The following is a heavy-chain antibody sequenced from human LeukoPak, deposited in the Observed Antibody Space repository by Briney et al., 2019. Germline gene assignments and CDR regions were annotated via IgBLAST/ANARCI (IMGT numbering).Heavy chain of an antibody. CDR2: IYYSGST. D-gene: IGHD3-9*01. Sequence: SETLSLTCTVSGGSISSSSYYWGWIRQPPGKGLEWIGSIYYSGSTYYNPSLKSRVTISVDTSKNQFSLKLSSVTAADTAVYYCAREYKYYDILTGYPRHFDYWGQGTLVTVSS. J-gene: IGHJ4*02. V-gene: IGHV4-39*07. CDR3: AREYKYYDILTGYPRHFDY. CDR1: GGSISSSSYY.